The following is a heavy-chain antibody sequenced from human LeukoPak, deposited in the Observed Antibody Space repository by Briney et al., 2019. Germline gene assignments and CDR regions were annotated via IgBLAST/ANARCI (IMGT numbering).Heavy chain of an antibody. D-gene: IGHD3-10*01. CDR1: GFTFSSYG. V-gene: IGHV3-33*01. CDR2: IWYDGSNK. CDR3: AREVPKLLWFGELSKQSRPCMDV. J-gene: IGHJ6*02. Sequence: GRSLRLSCAASGFTFSSYGMHWVRQAPGKGLEWVAVIWYDGSNKYYADSVKGRFTISRDNSKNTLYLQMNSLRAEDTAVYYCAREVPKLLWFGELSKQSRPCMDVWGQGTTVTVSS.